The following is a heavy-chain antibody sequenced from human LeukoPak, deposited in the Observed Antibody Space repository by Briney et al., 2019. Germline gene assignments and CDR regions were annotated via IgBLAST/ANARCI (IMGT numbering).Heavy chain of an antibody. CDR2: ISHDGSNK. CDR1: GFTFSSYG. Sequence: PGGSLRLSCAASGFTFSSYGMHWVRQAPGKGLEWVAVISHDGSNKYYADSVKGRFTISRDNSKNTLYLQMNSLRAEDTAVYYCAKDRSFTIFGVVPSYMDVWGKGTTVTVSS. D-gene: IGHD3-3*01. V-gene: IGHV3-30*18. CDR3: AKDRSFTIFGVVPSYMDV. J-gene: IGHJ6*03.